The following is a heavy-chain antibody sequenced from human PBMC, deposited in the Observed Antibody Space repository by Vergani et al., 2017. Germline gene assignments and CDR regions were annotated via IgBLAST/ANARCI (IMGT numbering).Heavy chain of an antibody. D-gene: IGHD2-21*01. CDR2: IKSTFDRGTT. V-gene: IGHV3-15*07. J-gene: IGHJ6*02. CDR1: GFSFRNAW. Sequence: EVQLVESGGGIVKPGGSLRLSCVASGFSFRNAWMNWVRRTPGKGLEWVGRIKSTFDRGTTDYAAAVKGRFTISRDDSKNTLFLQMNGLKTEDIGVYYCTTDPRYCCDGSCDWLRDHHYYGMDGGGQGTTVTVSS. CDR3: TTDPRYCCDGSCDWLRDHHYYGMDG.